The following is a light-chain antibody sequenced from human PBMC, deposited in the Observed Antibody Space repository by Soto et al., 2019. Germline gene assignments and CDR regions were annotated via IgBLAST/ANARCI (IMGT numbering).Light chain of an antibody. V-gene: IGLV2-11*01. J-gene: IGLJ3*02. CDR3: CSFSGTYHWV. Sequence: QSALTQPRSVSGSPGQSVTISCTGTSSDVGGYNYVSWYQQLPGKAPKLMIYDVTKRPSRVPDRFSGSKSGNTASLTISGLQAEDEADYHCCSFSGTYHWVFGGGTKVTVL. CDR1: SSDVGGYNY. CDR2: DVT.